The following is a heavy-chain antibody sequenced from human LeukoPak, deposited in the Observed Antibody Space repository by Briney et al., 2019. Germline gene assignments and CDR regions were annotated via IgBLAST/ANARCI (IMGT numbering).Heavy chain of an antibody. CDR3: ARGGQLNWFDP. CDR1: GDSISSSY. V-gene: IGHV4-59*01. D-gene: IGHD5-18*01. J-gene: IGHJ5*02. CDR2: ISYSGST. Sequence: PSETLSLTCTVSGDSISSSYWSWIRQPPGKGLEWIGYISYSGSTSSNPSLRSRVTISVDTSKNQFSLRLTSVTAADTAMYYCARGGQLNWFDPWGQGTLVTVFS.